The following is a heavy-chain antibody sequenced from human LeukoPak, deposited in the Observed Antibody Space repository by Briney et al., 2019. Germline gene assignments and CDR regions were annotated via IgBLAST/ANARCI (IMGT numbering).Heavy chain of an antibody. J-gene: IGHJ4*02. CDR1: GFTFSSYA. Sequence: PGGSLRLSCAASGFTFSSYAMSLVRQAPGKGLEWVLAISGSGGSTYYADSVKGRFTISRDNSKNTLYLQMNSLRAEDTAVYYCAKGRGWLLDSFDYWGQGTLVTVSS. V-gene: IGHV3-23*01. D-gene: IGHD3-9*01. CDR2: ISGSGGST. CDR3: AKGRGWLLDSFDY.